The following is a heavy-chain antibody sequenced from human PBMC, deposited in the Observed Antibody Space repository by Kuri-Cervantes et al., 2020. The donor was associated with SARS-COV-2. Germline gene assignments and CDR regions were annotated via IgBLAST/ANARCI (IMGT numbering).Heavy chain of an antibody. J-gene: IGHJ4*02. V-gene: IGHV3-30*03. CDR1: GFSFSNYA. D-gene: IGHD3-22*01. CDR2: ISYDGGYE. CDR3: ATDPYVGSGYYLLDF. Sequence: GGSLRLSCAASGFSFSNYAMHWVRKAPGKGLEWVAIISYDGGYENYADSVQGRFTTSRDNDKHTLYLQENSVKTEDTAVYYCATDPYVGSGYYLLDFWGQGTLVTVSS.